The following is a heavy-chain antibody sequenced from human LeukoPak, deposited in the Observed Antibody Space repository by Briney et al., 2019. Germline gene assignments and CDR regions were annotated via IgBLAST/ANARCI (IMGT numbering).Heavy chain of an antibody. D-gene: IGHD3-10*01. Sequence: ASEKVSCKASGYTFTSYDINWVRQATGQGLEWMGWMNPNSGNTGYAQKFQGRVTMTRNTSISTAYMELSSLRSEDTAVYYCARGGVTYYYGSGSYYNLDYWGQGTLVTVSS. J-gene: IGHJ4*02. CDR3: ARGGVTYYYGSGSYYNLDY. CDR1: GYTFTSYD. V-gene: IGHV1-8*01. CDR2: MNPNSGNT.